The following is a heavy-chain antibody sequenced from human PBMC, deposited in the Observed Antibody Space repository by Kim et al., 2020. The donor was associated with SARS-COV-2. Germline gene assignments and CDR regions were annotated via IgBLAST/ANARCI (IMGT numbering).Heavy chain of an antibody. CDR2: INGDGSTT. CDR1: GFTFSSYW. D-gene: IGHD2-21*01. Sequence: GGSLRLSCAASGFTFSSYWMHWVRQAPGEGLVWVSRINGDGSTTNYADSVKGRFTISRDNAKNTLYLQMNSLRADDTAVYYCARSASGIYEYWGQGTRVT. CDR3: ARSASGIYEY. J-gene: IGHJ4*02. V-gene: IGHV3-74*01.